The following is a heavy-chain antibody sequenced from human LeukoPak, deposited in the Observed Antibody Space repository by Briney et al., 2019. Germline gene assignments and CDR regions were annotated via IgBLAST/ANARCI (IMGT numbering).Heavy chain of an antibody. D-gene: IGHD3-10*01. V-gene: IGHV3-30*02. Sequence: GGSLRLSCAASGFTFSSYGMYWVRQAPGKGLEFVAFIRHDGTITYYADSVRGRSTISRDNSKNTMYLQMNSLRAEDTAVYYCAKDSGYYGSGSYPYWGQGTLVTVSS. CDR2: IRHDGTIT. CDR1: GFTFSSYG. J-gene: IGHJ4*02. CDR3: AKDSGYYGSGSYPY.